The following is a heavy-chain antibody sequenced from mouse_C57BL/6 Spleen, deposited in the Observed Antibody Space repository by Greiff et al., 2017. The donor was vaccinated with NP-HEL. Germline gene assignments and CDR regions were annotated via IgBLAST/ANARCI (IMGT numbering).Heavy chain of an antibody. J-gene: IGHJ2*01. V-gene: IGHV5-4*01. D-gene: IGHD1-1*01. CDR2: ISDGGSYT. CDR1: GFTFSSYA. Sequence: EVMLVESGGGLVKPGGSLKLSCAASGFTFSSYAMSWVRQTPEKRLEWVATISDGGSYTYYPDNVKGRFTISRDNAKNNLYLQMSHLKSEDTAMYYCARDHYYGSSFEYWGQGTTLTGSS. CDR3: ARDHYYGSSFEY.